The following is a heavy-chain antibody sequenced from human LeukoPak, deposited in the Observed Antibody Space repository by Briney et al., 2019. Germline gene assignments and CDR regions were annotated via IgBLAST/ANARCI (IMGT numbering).Heavy chain of an antibody. V-gene: IGHV3-9*01. J-gene: IGHJ4*02. Sequence: GRSLRLSCAASGFTFDDYAMHWVRQAPGEGLEWVSGISWNSGSIGYADSVKGRFTISRDNAKNSLYLQMNSLRAEDTALYYCAKGRRDGYHPPVYWGQGTLVTVSS. CDR2: ISWNSGSI. CDR1: GFTFDDYA. D-gene: IGHD5-24*01. CDR3: AKGRRDGYHPPVY.